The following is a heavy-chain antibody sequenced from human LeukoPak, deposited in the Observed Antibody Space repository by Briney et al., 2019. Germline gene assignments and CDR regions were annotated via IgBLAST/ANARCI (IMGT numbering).Heavy chain of an antibody. CDR1: GGSISSGDYY. CDR3: AREWGGKDWFDP. D-gene: IGHD1-26*01. V-gene: IGHV4-30-4*01. J-gene: IGHJ5*02. CDR2: IHYSGST. Sequence: PSQTLSLTCTVSGGSISSGDYYWSWIRQPPGKGLEWIGYIHYSGSTYYNPSLKSRVTISVDTSKNQFSLKLTSVTAADTAVYYCAREWGGKDWFDPWGQGTLVTVSS.